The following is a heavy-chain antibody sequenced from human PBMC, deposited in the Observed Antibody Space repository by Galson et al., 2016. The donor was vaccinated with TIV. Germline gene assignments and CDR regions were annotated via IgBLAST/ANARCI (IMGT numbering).Heavy chain of an antibody. D-gene: IGHD3-22*01. J-gene: IGHJ4*02. V-gene: IGHV1-8*01. CDR3: ARGHYYDSRGYSFDF. CDR1: GYTFTSFD. Sequence: SVKVSCKASGYTFTSFDISWIRQAPGQGLEWMGWMSPSNGNTGYAQKFRGRITMTRHPSTTTVYMELSGLISDDTAVYYCARGHYYDSRGYSFDFWGQGTLVTVSA. CDR2: MSPSNGNT.